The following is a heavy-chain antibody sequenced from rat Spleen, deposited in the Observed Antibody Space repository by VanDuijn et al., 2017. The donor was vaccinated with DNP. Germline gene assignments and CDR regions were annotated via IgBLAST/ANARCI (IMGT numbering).Heavy chain of an antibody. D-gene: IGHD1-10*01. CDR1: GFSLTSYH. Sequence: QVQLKESGPGLVQPSQTLSLTCTVSGFSLTSYHVSWVRQPPGKGLDGMGAIWSGGSTDYNSALKSRLSISRDTSKSQVFFRMNSLQTEDSAIYFCTKEREPNNNPFYFDCWGQGVMVTVSS. CDR3: TKEREPNNNPFYFDC. V-gene: IGHV2-15*01. J-gene: IGHJ2*01. CDR2: IWSGGST.